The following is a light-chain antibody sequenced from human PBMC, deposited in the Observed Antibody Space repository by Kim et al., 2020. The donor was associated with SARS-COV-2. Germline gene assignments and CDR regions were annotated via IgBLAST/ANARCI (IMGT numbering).Light chain of an antibody. Sequence: RQTATLTCTGNNNNVGNQGAAWLQQHQGHPPKLLSYRNNNRPSGISERFSASRSGNTASLTITGLQPEDEADYYCSAWDYSLSVVVFGGGTQLTVL. CDR2: RNN. J-gene: IGLJ2*01. CDR3: SAWDYSLSVVV. V-gene: IGLV10-54*01. CDR1: NNNVGNQG.